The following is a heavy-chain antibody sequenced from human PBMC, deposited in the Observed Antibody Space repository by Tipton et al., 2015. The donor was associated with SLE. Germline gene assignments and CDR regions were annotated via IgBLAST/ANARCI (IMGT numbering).Heavy chain of an antibody. CDR2: IYNHGNDT. D-gene: IGHD3-10*01. J-gene: IGHJ4*02. CDR1: GFTLTSYA. V-gene: IGHV3-23*03. Sequence: SLRLSCAASGFTLTSYAMNWVRQAPGKGLEWVSVIYNHGNDTYYRDSVKGRFIISRDNFKNILYLQMNDLRAEDTALYYCAKDGETLIDYWGQGTLVTVSS. CDR3: AKDGETLIDY.